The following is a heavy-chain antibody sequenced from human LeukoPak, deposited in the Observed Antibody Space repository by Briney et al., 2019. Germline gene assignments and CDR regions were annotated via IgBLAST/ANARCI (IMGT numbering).Heavy chain of an antibody. D-gene: IGHD3-10*01. V-gene: IGHV3-30*03. J-gene: IGHJ3*02. CDR1: GFTFSSYG. Sequence: PGGSLRLSCAAAGFTFSSYGLHWVRQAPGKGLEWVALISYDGSNKYYADSVKGRFTISRDNSKNTLYLQMNSLRAEDTAVYYCAGVLLWFGGAFDIWGQGTMVTVSS. CDR2: ISYDGSNK. CDR3: AGVLLWFGGAFDI.